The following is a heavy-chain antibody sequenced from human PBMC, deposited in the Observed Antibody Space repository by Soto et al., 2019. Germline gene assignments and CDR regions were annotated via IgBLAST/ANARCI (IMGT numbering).Heavy chain of an antibody. CDR1: GGSISSYY. Sequence: SETLSLTCTVSGGSISSYYWSWIRQPPGKGLEWIGYIYYSGSTNYNPSLKSRVTISVDTSKNQFSLKLSSVTAADTAVYYCARQVVPAAGIDYWGQGTLVTVSS. J-gene: IGHJ4*02. D-gene: IGHD2-2*01. CDR3: ARQVVPAAGIDY. CDR2: IYYSGST. V-gene: IGHV4-59*01.